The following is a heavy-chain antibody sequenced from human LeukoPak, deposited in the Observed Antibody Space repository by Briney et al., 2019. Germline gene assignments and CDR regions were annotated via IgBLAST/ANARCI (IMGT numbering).Heavy chain of an antibody. V-gene: IGHV3-23*01. J-gene: IGHJ6*03. CDR1: GFTFSSYA. CDR2: ISNSGGST. Sequence: GGSLRLSCAASGFTFSSYAMSWVRQAPGKGLEWVSSISNSGGSTYHADSVKGRFTISRDNSKNTLYLQMNSLRAEDTAVYYCAKRVVPAANDYYYHYYMDVWGKGTTVTVSS. CDR3: AKRVVPAANDYYYHYYMDV. D-gene: IGHD2-2*01.